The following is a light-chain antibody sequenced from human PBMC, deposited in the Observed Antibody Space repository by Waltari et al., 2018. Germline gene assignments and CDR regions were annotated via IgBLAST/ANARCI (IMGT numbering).Light chain of an antibody. CDR1: SSDVGSYNR. CDR2: AVT. Sequence: QSALTQPPSVSGSPGQSVTISCTGTSSDVGSYNRVSWYQQPPGTAPNLLIYAVTNRPSGVPHRFSGSKSGNTASLTISGLQAEDEAEYYCSSYTSRSTVVFGGGTKLTVL. J-gene: IGLJ3*02. V-gene: IGLV2-18*02. CDR3: SSYTSRSTVV.